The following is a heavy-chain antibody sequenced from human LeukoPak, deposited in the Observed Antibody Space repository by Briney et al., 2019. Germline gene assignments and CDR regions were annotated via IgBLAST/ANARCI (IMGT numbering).Heavy chain of an antibody. CDR2: IKSGGSTT. CDR1: GFTFGSYW. J-gene: IGHJ4*02. CDR3: ARESYVTMKPGDY. V-gene: IGHV3-74*01. Sequence: GGSLRLSCAASGFTFGSYWMHWVRQAPGKGLVWVSRIKSGGSTTTYADSVKGRFTIPRDNAKNSLYLQMNSLRAEDTAVYYCARESYVTMKPGDYWGQGTLVTVSS. D-gene: IGHD3-22*01.